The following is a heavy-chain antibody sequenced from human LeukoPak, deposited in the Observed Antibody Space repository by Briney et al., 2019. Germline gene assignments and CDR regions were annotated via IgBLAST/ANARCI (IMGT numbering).Heavy chain of an antibody. CDR3: ARGRGYSYGYADY. CDR1: GYTFTSYD. V-gene: IGHV1-8*01. CDR2: MNPNSGNT. J-gene: IGHJ4*02. D-gene: IGHD5-18*01. Sequence: ASVRVSCKASGYTFTSYDINWVRQATGQGLESMGWMNPNSGNTGYAEKFQGRVTMTRNISIRTAYMELSTLRSDDTAVYYCARGRGYSYGYADYWGQGTLVTVSS.